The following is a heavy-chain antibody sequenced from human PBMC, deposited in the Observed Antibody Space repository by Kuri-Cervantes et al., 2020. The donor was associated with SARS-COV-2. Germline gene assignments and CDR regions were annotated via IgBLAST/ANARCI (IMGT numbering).Heavy chain of an antibody. CDR3: ARGGGYTGPNNYWFDP. CDR2: SNSDGTFT. Sequence: GGSLRLSCAASGFSFSTYWMNWVRQVPGKGLVWVSRSNSDGTFTTYADSVEGRFTISRDNAKNTLYLQMNSLRAEDTALYYCARGGGYTGPNNYWFDPWGQGTLVTVSS. J-gene: IGHJ5*02. V-gene: IGHV3-74*03. D-gene: IGHD2-2*02. CDR1: GFSFSTYW.